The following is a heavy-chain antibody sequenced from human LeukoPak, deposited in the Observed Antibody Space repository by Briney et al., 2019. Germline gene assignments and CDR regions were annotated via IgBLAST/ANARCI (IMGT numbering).Heavy chain of an antibody. CDR3: ATDLYSSSTDY. D-gene: IGHD6-6*01. CDR1: GFTFTSYT. Sequence: GGSLRLSCAASGFTFTSYTMTWVRQAPGKGLEWISVISNSGGFTYYANFVKGRFTISRDNSKNTLYLQMNGLRAEDTAIYYCATDLYSSSTDYWGQGILVTVSS. V-gene: IGHV3-23*01. CDR2: ISNSGGFT. J-gene: IGHJ4*02.